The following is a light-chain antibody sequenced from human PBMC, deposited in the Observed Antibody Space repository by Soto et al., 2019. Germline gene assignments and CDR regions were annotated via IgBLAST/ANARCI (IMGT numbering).Light chain of an antibody. CDR3: QQYNNWPPYT. V-gene: IGKV3-15*01. J-gene: IGKJ2*01. CDR1: QSVSTN. Sequence: EMVMTQSPATLSVSPGERATLSCRASQSVSTNLAWYQQKPGQAPRLLIYDASTRATGIPARFSGSGSGTVFTLTITSLQSEDFAVYYCQQYNNWPPYTFGQGTKLASK. CDR2: DAS.